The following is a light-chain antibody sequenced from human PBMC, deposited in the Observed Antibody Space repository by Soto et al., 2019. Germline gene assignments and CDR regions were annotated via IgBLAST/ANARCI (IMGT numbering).Light chain of an antibody. CDR2: KAS. CDR3: HQYNTYPLT. V-gene: IGKV1-5*03. J-gene: IGKJ4*01. Sequence: DIQMTQSPSTLYASVGDRVTITCRASQSISTWLAWYQQKPGKAPKLLIYKASSLESGVPSRFNGSGSGTEFTLTISSLQPDDFATYYCHQYNTYPLTVGGGTTVEI. CDR1: QSISTW.